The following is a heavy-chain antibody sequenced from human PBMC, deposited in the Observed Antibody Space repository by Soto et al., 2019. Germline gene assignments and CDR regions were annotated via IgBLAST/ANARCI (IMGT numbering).Heavy chain of an antibody. CDR3: ARGSSSSGNY. Sequence: SETLSLTCTVSGGSISSGGYYWIWIRQHPGKGLEWIGYIYYSGSTYYNPSLKSRVTISVDTSKNQFSLKLSSVTAADTAVYYCARGSSSSGNYWGQGTLVTVSS. V-gene: IGHV4-31*03. CDR1: GGSISSGGYY. CDR2: IYYSGST. J-gene: IGHJ4*02. D-gene: IGHD6-6*01.